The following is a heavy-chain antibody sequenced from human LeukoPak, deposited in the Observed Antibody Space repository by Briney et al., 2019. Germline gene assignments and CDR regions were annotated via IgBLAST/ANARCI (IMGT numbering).Heavy chain of an antibody. D-gene: IGHD5-12*01. CDR3: AKNSTTRYDFNAFDY. V-gene: IGHV3-30*02. Sequence: GGSLRLSCVASGFTLRSYGMHWVRQAPGKGLEWVAGIWFDGSKKYYAEVVEGRFTISRDNSRNSVYLQMNSLRTEDTAVYYCAKNSTTRYDFNAFDYWAQGSLVTVSS. CDR2: IWFDGSKK. J-gene: IGHJ4*02. CDR1: GFTLRSYG.